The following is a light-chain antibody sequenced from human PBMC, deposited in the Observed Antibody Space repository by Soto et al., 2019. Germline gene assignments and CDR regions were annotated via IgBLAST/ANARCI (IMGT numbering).Light chain of an antibody. CDR1: SSDVGGYNY. CDR3: ASAAVNFYV. Sequence: QSALAQPPSASGSPGQSVTISCTGTSSDVGGYNYVSWYQHHPGKAPKVMIYEVSKRPSGVPDRFSGSKSGNTASLTVSGLQAEDEADYYCASAAVNFYVFGTVTKVTVL. V-gene: IGLV2-8*01. CDR2: EVS. J-gene: IGLJ1*01.